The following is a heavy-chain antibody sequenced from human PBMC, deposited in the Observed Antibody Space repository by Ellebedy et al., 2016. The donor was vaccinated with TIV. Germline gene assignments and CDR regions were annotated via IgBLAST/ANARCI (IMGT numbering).Heavy chain of an antibody. V-gene: IGHV4-34*01. CDR1: GGSFSGYY. Sequence: MPSETLSLTCAVYGGSFSGYYWNWIRQPPGKGLEWIGEINHSGTTNYNPSLKSRVTLSVDTSKNQFSLKLSSVTAADTAVYYCARGIYGSGSIDYWGQGTLVTVSS. D-gene: IGHD3-10*01. J-gene: IGHJ4*02. CDR2: INHSGTT. CDR3: ARGIYGSGSIDY.